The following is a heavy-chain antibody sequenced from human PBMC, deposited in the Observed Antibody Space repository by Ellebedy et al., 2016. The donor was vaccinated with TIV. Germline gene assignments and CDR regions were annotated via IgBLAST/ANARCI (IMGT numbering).Heavy chain of an antibody. CDR2: IYPGDSDT. J-gene: IGHJ3*02. Sequence: ASVKVSCKGFRYTFDAYWIGWVRQMPGKGLERMGIIYPGDSDTRYSPSFQGQVTISADKSISTAYLQWSSLKASDTAMYYCARHPDDAFDIWGQGTMVTVSS. CDR3: ARHPDDAFDI. V-gene: IGHV5-51*01. CDR1: RYTFDAYW.